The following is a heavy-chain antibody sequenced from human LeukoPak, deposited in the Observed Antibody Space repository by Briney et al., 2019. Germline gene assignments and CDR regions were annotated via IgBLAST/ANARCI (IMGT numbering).Heavy chain of an antibody. CDR2: MNPNSGNT. V-gene: IGHV1-8*01. D-gene: IGHD2/OR15-2a*01. J-gene: IGHJ3*02. CDR3: ARDRVRRSTTGGAFDI. Sequence: EASVKVSCKASGYTFTSYDINWVRQATGQGLEWMGWMNPNSGNTGYAQKFQGRVTMTRNTSISTAYMELRSLKSDDTAMYYCARDRVRRSTTGGAFDIWGQGTMVTVSS. CDR1: GYTFTSYD.